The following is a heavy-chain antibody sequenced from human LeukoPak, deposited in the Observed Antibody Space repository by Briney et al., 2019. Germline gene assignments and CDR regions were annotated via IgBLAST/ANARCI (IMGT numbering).Heavy chain of an antibody. J-gene: IGHJ6*03. D-gene: IGHD6-13*01. Sequence: GGSLRLSCAASGFTVSSNYMSWVRQAPGKGLERVSVIYSGGSTYYADSVKGRFTISRDNSKNTLYLQMDSLRAEDTAVYYCAREASRYYYMDVWGKGTTVTISS. CDR1: GFTVSSNY. CDR3: AREASRYYYMDV. CDR2: IYSGGST. V-gene: IGHV3-53*01.